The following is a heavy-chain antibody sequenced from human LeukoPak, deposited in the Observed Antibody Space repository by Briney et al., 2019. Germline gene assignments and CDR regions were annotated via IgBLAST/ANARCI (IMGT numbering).Heavy chain of an antibody. CDR3: ARDPTTGELDY. CDR2: ISDNGGGT. V-gene: IGHV3-23*01. D-gene: IGHD7-27*01. Sequence: GGSLRLSCAASGFTFSDYAMSWVRQAPGKGLEWVSTISDNGGGTYYADSVKGRFTVSRDNSKNTLFLQMNSLRAEDTAVYYCARDPTTGELDYWGQGTLVTVSS. J-gene: IGHJ4*02. CDR1: GFTFSDYA.